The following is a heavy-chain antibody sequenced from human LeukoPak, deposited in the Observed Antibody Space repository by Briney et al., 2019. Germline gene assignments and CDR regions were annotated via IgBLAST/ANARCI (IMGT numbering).Heavy chain of an antibody. V-gene: IGHV1-2*02. Sequence: ASVKVSCKASGYTFTGYYMHWVRQAPGQGLEWMGWINPNSGGTNCAQKFQGRVTMTRDTSISTAYMELSRLRSDDTAVYYCARAYSGSYFYFDYWGQGTLVTVSS. J-gene: IGHJ4*02. CDR2: INPNSGGT. CDR1: GYTFTGYY. D-gene: IGHD1-26*01. CDR3: ARAYSGSYFYFDY.